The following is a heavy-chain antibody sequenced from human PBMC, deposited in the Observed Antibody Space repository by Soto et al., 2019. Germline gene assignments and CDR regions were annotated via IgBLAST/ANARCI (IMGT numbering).Heavy chain of an antibody. D-gene: IGHD3-22*01. CDR3: ARGGLSSGYYPCDY. CDR2: IYHSGST. V-gene: IGHV4-38-2*01. CDR1: GYSISSGYY. J-gene: IGHJ4*02. Sequence: LCLTCVVSGYSISSGYYWCWIRQPPGKGLEWIGSIYHSGSTYYNPSLKSRVTISVDTSKNQFSLRLSPVTAADTAVYYCARGGLSSGYYPCDYWGQGTLVTVSS.